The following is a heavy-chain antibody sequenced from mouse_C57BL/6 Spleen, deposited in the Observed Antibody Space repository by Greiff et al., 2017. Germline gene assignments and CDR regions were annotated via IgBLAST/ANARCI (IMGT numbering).Heavy chain of an antibody. D-gene: IGHD2-5*01. Sequence: VQLKESGPELVKPGASVKIPCKASGYTFTDYNMDWVKQSHGKSLEWIGDINPNNGGTIYNQKFKGKATLTVDKSSSTAYMELRSLTSEDTAVYYCARSGSYYSNYRDYYAMDYWGQGTSVTVSS. CDR2: INPNNGGT. CDR1: GYTFTDYN. J-gene: IGHJ4*01. CDR3: ARSGSYYSNYRDYYAMDY. V-gene: IGHV1-18*01.